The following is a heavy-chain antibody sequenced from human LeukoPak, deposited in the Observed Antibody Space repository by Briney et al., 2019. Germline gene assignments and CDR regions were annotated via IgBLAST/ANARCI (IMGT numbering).Heavy chain of an antibody. D-gene: IGHD4-17*01. Sequence: KPSETLSLTCTVSGGSISSYYWSWIRQPAGKGLEWIGRIYTSGSTNYNPSLKSRVTMSVDTSKNQFSLKLSSVTAADTAVYYCARDGTTVPPHGMDVWGQGTTVTVSS. J-gene: IGHJ6*02. CDR1: GGSISSYY. CDR3: ARDGTTVPPHGMDV. CDR2: IYTSGST. V-gene: IGHV4-4*07.